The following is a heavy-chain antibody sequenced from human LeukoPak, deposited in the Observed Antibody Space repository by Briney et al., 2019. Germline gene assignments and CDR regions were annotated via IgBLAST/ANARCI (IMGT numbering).Heavy chain of an antibody. Sequence: GGSLRLSCAASGFTFSSYSMNWVRQAPGEGLEWVSYISSSSSTIYYADSVKGRFTISRDNAKNSLYLQMNSLRAEDTAVYYCATAPNNYDSSGYDYWGQGTLVTVSS. CDR3: ATAPNNYDSSGYDY. CDR1: GFTFSSYS. CDR2: ISSSSSTI. J-gene: IGHJ4*02. D-gene: IGHD3-22*01. V-gene: IGHV3-48*01.